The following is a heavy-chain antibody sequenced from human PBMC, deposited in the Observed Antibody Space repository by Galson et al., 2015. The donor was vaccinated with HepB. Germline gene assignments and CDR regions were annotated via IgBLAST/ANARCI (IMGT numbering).Heavy chain of an antibody. CDR1: GFAFSTYA. Sequence: SLRLSCAASGFAFSTYAMSWVRQAPGKGLEWVSALSGNGYKTYYADSVRGRFTISRDNSKNTLYLQMNSLRAEGTAVYYCARDPFAYSGGHWGQGTLVTVSS. D-gene: IGHD2-15*01. J-gene: IGHJ4*02. V-gene: IGHV3-23*01. CDR2: LSGNGYKT. CDR3: ARDPFAYSGGH.